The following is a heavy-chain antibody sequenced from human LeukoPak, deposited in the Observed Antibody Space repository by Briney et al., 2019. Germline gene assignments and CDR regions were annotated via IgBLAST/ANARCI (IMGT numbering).Heavy chain of an antibody. D-gene: IGHD2-2*03. J-gene: IGHJ4*02. V-gene: IGHV3-49*04. CDR1: GFTFADYT. CDR2: IRNKAYGETT. Sequence: GGSLRLSCSASGFTFADYTMTWVRQAPGKGLEWVGFIRNKAYGETTEYAASVKGRFTISRDDSESIVYLQMNSLKTEDTAVYYCSVDIGDYWGQGTLVTVSS. CDR3: SVDIGDY.